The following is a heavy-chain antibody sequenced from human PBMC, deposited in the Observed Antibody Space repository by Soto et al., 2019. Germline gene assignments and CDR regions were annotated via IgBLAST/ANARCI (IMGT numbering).Heavy chain of an antibody. V-gene: IGHV3-53*01. Sequence: LRLSCAAFGLSISGKKYVAWVRQAPGKGLEWVSALYDVDGSFYADSVKGRFTTSSDSSKTTVYLQMNDLRPDDTAVYYCATWHEREHAYDVWGQGTAVTVSS. CDR3: ATWHEREHAYDV. D-gene: IGHD1-1*01. CDR1: GLSISGKKY. CDR2: LYDVDGS. J-gene: IGHJ3*01.